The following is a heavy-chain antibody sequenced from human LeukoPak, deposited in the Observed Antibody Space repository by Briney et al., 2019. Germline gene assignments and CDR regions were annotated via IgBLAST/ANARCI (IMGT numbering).Heavy chain of an antibody. J-gene: IGHJ3*02. CDR3: ARIPLAAARGIFDI. V-gene: IGHV4-59*01. CDR2: IYYSGST. Sequence: PSETLSLTCTVSGGSINSYYWSWVRQPPGKGLEWIGYIYYSGSTNYNPSLKSRVTISVDTSKNQFSLKLSSVTAADTAVYYCARIPLAAARGIFDIWGQGTMVTVSS. D-gene: IGHD3-16*01. CDR1: GGSINSYY.